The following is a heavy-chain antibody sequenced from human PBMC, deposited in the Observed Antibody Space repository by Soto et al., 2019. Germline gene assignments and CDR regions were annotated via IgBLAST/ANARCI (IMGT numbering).Heavy chain of an antibody. Sequence: ASVKVSCKASGYTFTSYYMHWVRQAPGQGLEWMGIINPSGGSTSYAQKFQGRVTMTRDTSTSTVYMELSSLRSEDTAVYYCARDGGNLPYYYYGMDVWGQGTTVTVSS. D-gene: IGHD2-15*01. CDR2: INPSGGST. V-gene: IGHV1-46*01. CDR1: GYTFTSYY. J-gene: IGHJ6*02. CDR3: ARDGGNLPYYYYGMDV.